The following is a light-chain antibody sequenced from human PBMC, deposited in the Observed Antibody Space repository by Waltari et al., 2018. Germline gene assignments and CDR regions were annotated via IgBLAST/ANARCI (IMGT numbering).Light chain of an antibody. V-gene: IGKV3-20*01. CDR1: QRVSRY. CDR2: GAS. CDR3: QHHVSLPAT. J-gene: IGKJ1*01. Sequence: EIVLTQSPGTLSLSPGERATLSCRASQRVSRYLAWYQQKPGQAPRLLIDGASTRATGIPDRFTGSGSWTDFSLTISRLEPEDFAVYFCQHHVSLPATFGQGTRVEIK.